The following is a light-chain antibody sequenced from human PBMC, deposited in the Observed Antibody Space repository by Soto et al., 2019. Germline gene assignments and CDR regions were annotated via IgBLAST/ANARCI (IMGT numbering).Light chain of an antibody. CDR2: IAS. CDR3: QQYDSSPWT. V-gene: IGKV3-20*01. CDR1: QSVSSNY. J-gene: IGKJ1*01. Sequence: EIVLTQSPDTLSLSPGERATLSCRASQSVSSNYLAWYQQTPGQTPRLLIYIASTRAPGIPDRFRGSRSGTHFTLTISRLEPEDFAVYYCQQYDSSPWTFGQGTKVEIK.